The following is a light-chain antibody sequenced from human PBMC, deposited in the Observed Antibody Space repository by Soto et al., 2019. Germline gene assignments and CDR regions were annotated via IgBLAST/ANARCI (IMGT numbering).Light chain of an antibody. CDR3: QQYGSSPT. CDR2: GAS. V-gene: IGKV3-20*01. CDR1: QSVSSSY. J-gene: IGKJ1*01. Sequence: ESVFTQSLGTLSLFPGERATLSCRESQSVSSSYLAWYQQKPGQAPRLLIYGASSRATGIPDRFSGSGSGTDFTLSISRLEPEDFAVYYCQQYGSSPTFGQGTKVDIK.